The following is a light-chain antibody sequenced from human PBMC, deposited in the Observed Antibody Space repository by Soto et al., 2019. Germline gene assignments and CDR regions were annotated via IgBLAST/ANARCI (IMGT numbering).Light chain of an antibody. CDR3: QQYGSSRLT. CDR2: GAS. CDR1: QSVSSSY. Sequence: EIVLTQSPGTLSLSPGERATLSCRASQSVSSSYLAWYQQKPGLAPRLLSYGASSRATGIPDRFRGSGSGTDFTLTISRLEPEDFAVYYCQQYGSSRLTLGGGTKVDIK. J-gene: IGKJ4*01. V-gene: IGKV3-20*01.